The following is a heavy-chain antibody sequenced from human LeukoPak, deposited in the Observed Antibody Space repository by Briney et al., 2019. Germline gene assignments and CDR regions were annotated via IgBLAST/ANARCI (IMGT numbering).Heavy chain of an antibody. CDR3: AREDNWNYNSQ. CDR2: IYYSGSP. J-gene: IGHJ4*02. D-gene: IGHD1-7*01. Sequence: SETLSLTRTLPRDSTTSSSYYCGSIRQPPRNGLEWMWSIYYSGSPYYEPSLKSRGTISVDTSKKQFSLELRSVTAADTGVYYCAREDNWNYNSQWGQGTLVSVSS. V-gene: IGHV4-39*07. CDR1: RDSTTSSSYY.